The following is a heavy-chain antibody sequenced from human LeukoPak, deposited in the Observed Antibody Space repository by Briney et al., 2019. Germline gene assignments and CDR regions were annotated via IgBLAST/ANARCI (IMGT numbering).Heavy chain of an antibody. V-gene: IGHV3-30*03. CDR2: ISYDGSNK. CDR1: GFTFSSYG. Sequence: PGGSLRLSCAASGFTFSSYGMHWVRQAPGKGLEWVAVISYDGSNKYYADSVKGRFTISRDNSENTLYLQMNSLRAEDTAVYYCARKGGRNSPLGYWGQGTLVTVSS. D-gene: IGHD4-23*01. CDR3: ARKGGRNSPLGY. J-gene: IGHJ4*02.